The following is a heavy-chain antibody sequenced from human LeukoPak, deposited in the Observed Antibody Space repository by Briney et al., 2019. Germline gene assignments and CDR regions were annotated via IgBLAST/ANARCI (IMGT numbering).Heavy chain of an antibody. CDR2: IYSGGST. V-gene: IGHV3-66*01. D-gene: IGHD3-22*01. CDR3: ARDHYDSSGSRHRGFDY. Sequence: PGGSLRLSCAASGFTVSSNYMSWVRQAPGKGLEWVSVIYSGGSTYYADSVKGRFTISRDNSKNTLYLQMNSLRAEDTAVYYCARDHYDSSGSRHRGFDYWGQGTLVTVSS. J-gene: IGHJ4*02. CDR1: GFTVSSNY.